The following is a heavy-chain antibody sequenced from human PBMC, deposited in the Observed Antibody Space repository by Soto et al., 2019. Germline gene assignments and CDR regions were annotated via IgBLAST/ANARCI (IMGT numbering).Heavy chain of an antibody. V-gene: IGHV5-51*01. CDR2: IYPGDSET. CDR1: GYSFTNYW. Sequence: AALMISCKCSGYSFTNYWIVWVRQMPGKGLEWMGIIYPGDSETRYSPSVQGQVTISADKSISTAYLQWSSLKAPDTAMYYCARHERFLEWPNWFDPWGQGTLVTVSS. D-gene: IGHD3-3*01. J-gene: IGHJ5*02. CDR3: ARHERFLEWPNWFDP.